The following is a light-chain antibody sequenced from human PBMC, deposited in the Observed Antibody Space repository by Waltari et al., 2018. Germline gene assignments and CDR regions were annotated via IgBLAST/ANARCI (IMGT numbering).Light chain of an antibody. CDR2: CSS. Sequence: DIVMTQSPDSLAVSLGERATIHCKSSQSVLYSSNHNNYLAWYQQKPGQPPKLLFYCSSTRESGVPDRFSGSGSGTDFTLTISSLQAEDVAVYYCQQYYNTPYTFGQGTKLEIK. CDR1: QSVLYSSNHNNY. J-gene: IGKJ2*01. V-gene: IGKV4-1*01. CDR3: QQYYNTPYT.